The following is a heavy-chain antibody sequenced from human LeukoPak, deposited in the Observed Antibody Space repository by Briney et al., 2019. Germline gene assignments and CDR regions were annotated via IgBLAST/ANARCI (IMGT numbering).Heavy chain of an antibody. D-gene: IGHD1-26*01. V-gene: IGHV3-74*01. CDR1: GFTFSSYA. CDR3: ARGATYAYYQDY. Sequence: GGSLRLSCAASGFTFSSYAMSWVRQAPGKGLVWVSRTKYDASSTSYADSVKGRFTISRDNAKNTLYLQMNSLRAEDTAVYYCARGATYAYYQDYWGQGTLVTVSS. J-gene: IGHJ4*02. CDR2: TKYDASST.